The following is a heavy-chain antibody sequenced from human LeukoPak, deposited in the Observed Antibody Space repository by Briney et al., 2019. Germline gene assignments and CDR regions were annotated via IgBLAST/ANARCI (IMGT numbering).Heavy chain of an antibody. V-gene: IGHV4-4*07. CDR3: ARDQTYSGSGIYTYFDY. D-gene: IGHD3-10*01. CDR2: IYSTGST. Sequence: SETLSLTCTVSGGSISSYYWSWIRQPAGKGLEYLGRIYSTGSTNYNPSLRSRVTISVDTSKNHFSLKLSSVTAADTAVYYCARDQTYSGSGIYTYFDYWGQGILVTVSS. CDR1: GGSISSYY. J-gene: IGHJ4*02.